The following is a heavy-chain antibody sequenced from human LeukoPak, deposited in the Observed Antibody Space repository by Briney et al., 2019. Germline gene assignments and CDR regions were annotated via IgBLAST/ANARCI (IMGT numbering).Heavy chain of an antibody. V-gene: IGHV3-23*01. CDR2: ITGTDANT. CDR3: AQLTVTTGY. Sequence: GGSLTLSYAASGCTFSSYAMRWLRQAPAKGLEWVSGITGTDANTYYADSVNGRFTISRDNSKSTVYLQMNSLRAEDTAIYYCAQLTVTTGYWGQGTLVTVSS. D-gene: IGHD4-17*01. J-gene: IGHJ4*02. CDR1: GCTFSSYA.